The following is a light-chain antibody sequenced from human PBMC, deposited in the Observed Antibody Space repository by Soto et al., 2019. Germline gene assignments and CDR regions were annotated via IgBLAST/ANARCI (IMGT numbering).Light chain of an antibody. CDR3: QQYYSTPLT. V-gene: IGKV4-1*01. CDR1: QSVLYTSNNKNY. CDR2: WAS. J-gene: IGKJ4*01. Sequence: DSVRTQSQAYLSVSLGERATINCKSRQSVLYTSNNKNYLAWYQQKPGQPPKLLIYWASTRESGVPDRFSGSGSGTDFTLTISSLQAEDVAVYYCQQYYSTPLTFGGGAKVDIK.